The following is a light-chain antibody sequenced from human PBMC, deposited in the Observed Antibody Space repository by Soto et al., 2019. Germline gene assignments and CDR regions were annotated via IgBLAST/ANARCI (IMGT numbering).Light chain of an antibody. CDR1: TGAVTTGHY. CDR3: LLSYRGTYV. CDR2: DGA. V-gene: IGLV7-46*01. J-gene: IGLJ1*01. Sequence: QAVVTQETSLTVSPGGTVTLTCGSSTGAVTTGHYPYWFQQKPGQVPKTLIYDGANKLSWTPARFSGSLLGGKTALTLSGAQPEDEAEYYCLLSYRGTYVFGPGTKLTVL.